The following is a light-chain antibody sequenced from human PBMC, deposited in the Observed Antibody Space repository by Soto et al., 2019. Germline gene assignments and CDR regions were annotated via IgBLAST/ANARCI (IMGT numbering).Light chain of an antibody. V-gene: IGLV2-8*01. CDR3: SSYAGSNNLYL. J-gene: IGLJ1*01. Sequence: QSALTQPPSASGSPGQSVTISCTGTSSDVGGYNYVSWYQQHPGKAPKLMIYEVSKRPSGVPDRFSGSKSGNTASLTVSGLQAEDQADYYCSSYAGSNNLYLFGTGTKDTVL. CDR1: SSDVGGYNY. CDR2: EVS.